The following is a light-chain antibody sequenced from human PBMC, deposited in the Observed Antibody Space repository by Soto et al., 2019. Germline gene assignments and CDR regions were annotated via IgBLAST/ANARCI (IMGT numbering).Light chain of an antibody. CDR1: SGPVFTSSY. V-gene: IGLV8-61*01. CDR2: NTN. Sequence: QTVVTQAPSFSVSPGGTVTLTCGLSSGPVFTSSYPNWYQQTPGQAPRTLIFNTNTRSSGVPDRFSGSILGDKAALTITGAQADDDSYYYCLLYLGGGIWVVGGGTKVTVL. J-gene: IGLJ3*02. CDR3: LLYLGGGIWV.